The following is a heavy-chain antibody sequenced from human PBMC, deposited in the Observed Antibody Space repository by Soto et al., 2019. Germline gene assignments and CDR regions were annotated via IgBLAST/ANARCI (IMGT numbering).Heavy chain of an antibody. CDR1: GFTVSSNY. CDR3: ATNKGVECSGDSYFSGWDY. V-gene: IGHV3-53*04. D-gene: IGHD2-15*01. Sequence: EVQLVESGGGLVQPGGSLRLSCAASGFTVSSNYMSWVRQAPGKGLEWVSDIYSGGSTYYADSVKGRFTISRHNSKNTLYLQMNSLRAEDTAVYYCATNKGVECSGDSYFSGWDYWGKGTLVTVSS. J-gene: IGHJ4*02. CDR2: IYSGGST.